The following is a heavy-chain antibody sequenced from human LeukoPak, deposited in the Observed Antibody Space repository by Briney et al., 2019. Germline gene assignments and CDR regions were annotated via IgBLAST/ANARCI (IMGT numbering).Heavy chain of an antibody. CDR3: AREYSSGFDY. D-gene: IGHD6-25*01. Sequence: SETLSLTCTVSGGSISRYYWSWVRQPPGKGLEWIGYIYYSGSTNYNPSLKSRVTISVDTSKNQFSLKLSSVTAADTAVYYCAREYSSGFDYWGQGTLVTVSS. J-gene: IGHJ4*02. CDR2: IYYSGST. CDR1: GGSISRYY. V-gene: IGHV4-59*01.